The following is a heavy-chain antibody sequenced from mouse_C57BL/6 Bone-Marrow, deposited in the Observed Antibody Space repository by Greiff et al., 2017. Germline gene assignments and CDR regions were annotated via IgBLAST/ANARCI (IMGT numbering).Heavy chain of an antibody. D-gene: IGHD1-1*01. Sequence: QVQLQQSGAELVKPGTSVKMSCKASGYTFTNYWIGWAKQRPGHGLAWIGDIYPGGGYTNYNEKFKGKATLTADKSSSTAYMQFSSLTSEDSAIYYCAVYYYCSSSYAMDYWGQGTSVTVSS. CDR3: AVYYYCSSSYAMDY. CDR1: GYTFTNYW. CDR2: IYPGGGYT. V-gene: IGHV1-63*01. J-gene: IGHJ4*01.